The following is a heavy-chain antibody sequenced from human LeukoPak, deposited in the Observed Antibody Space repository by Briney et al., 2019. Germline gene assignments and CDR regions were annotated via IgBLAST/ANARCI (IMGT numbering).Heavy chain of an antibody. Sequence: ASVKVSCKASGYTFTSYGISWVRQAPGQGLEWMGWISAYNGNTNYAQKLQGRVTMTTDTSTSTAYMELSRLRSDDTAVYYCARDGGYYGSGVEAEFDYWGQGTLVTVSS. CDR3: ARDGGYYGSGVEAEFDY. CDR1: GYTFTSYG. V-gene: IGHV1-18*01. CDR2: ISAYNGNT. J-gene: IGHJ4*02. D-gene: IGHD3-10*01.